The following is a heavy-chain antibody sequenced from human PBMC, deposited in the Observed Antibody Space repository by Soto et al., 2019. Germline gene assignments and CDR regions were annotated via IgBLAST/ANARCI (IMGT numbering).Heavy chain of an antibody. V-gene: IGHV3-9*01. CDR2: ITRSSRTR. Sequence: GGSLRLSCVASGFTFDDYAMHWVRQAPGKGLEWVSGITRSSRTRDYADTVKGRFTISRDNAKNSLYLQMNSLRAEDTAVYYCARDPTILRYFDWSHDAFDIWGQGTMVTVSS. CDR3: ARDPTILRYFDWSHDAFDI. J-gene: IGHJ3*02. D-gene: IGHD3-9*01. CDR1: GFTFDDYA.